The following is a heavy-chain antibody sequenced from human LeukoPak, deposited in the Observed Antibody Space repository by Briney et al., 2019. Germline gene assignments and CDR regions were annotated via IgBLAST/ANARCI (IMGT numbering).Heavy chain of an antibody. CDR1: GFTFSSYS. CDR2: ISSSSSYI. Sequence: PGGSLRLSCAASGFTFSSYSMNWVRQAPGKGLEWVSSISSSSSYIYYADSVKGRFTISRDNAKNSLYLQMNSLRAEDTAVYYCAKDQGIVGATTFDYWGQGTLVTVSS. V-gene: IGHV3-21*01. J-gene: IGHJ4*02. CDR3: AKDQGIVGATTFDY. D-gene: IGHD1-26*01.